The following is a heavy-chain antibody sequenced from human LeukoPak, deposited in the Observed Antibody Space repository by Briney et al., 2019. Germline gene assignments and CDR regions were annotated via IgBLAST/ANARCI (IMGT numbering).Heavy chain of an antibody. J-gene: IGHJ3*02. CDR3: ARDPDYDNAPGDAFDI. CDR2: ISAYNGNT. Sequence: GASVKVSCKASGYTFTSYGISWVRQAPGQGLEWMGWISAYNGNTNYAQKLQGRVTMTTDTSTSTAYMELRSLRSDDTAVYYCARDPDYDNAPGDAFDIWGQGTMVTVSS. D-gene: IGHD4-17*01. V-gene: IGHV1-18*01. CDR1: GYTFTSYG.